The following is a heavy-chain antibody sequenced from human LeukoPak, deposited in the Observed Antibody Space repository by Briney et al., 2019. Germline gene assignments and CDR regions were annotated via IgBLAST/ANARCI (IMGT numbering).Heavy chain of an antibody. D-gene: IGHD6-25*01. CDR3: ARDSSGDGYSSGYH. CDR2: IYYSGST. V-gene: IGHV4-39*02. CDR1: GGSISSSSYY. J-gene: IGHJ5*02. Sequence: SETLSLTCTVSGGSISSSSYYWGWIRQPPGKGLEWIGSIYYSGSTYYNPSLKSRVTISVDTSKNQFSLALSSVTAADTAVYYCARDSSGDGYSSGYHWGQGTLVTVSS.